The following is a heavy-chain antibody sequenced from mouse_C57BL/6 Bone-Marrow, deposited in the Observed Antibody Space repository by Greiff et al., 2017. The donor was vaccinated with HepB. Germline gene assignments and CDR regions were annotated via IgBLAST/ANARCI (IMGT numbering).Heavy chain of an antibody. J-gene: IGHJ2*01. V-gene: IGHV1-80*01. CDR3: ARWGAYYSRGDFDY. CDR1: GYAFSSYW. D-gene: IGHD1-1*01. CDR2: IYPGDGDT. Sequence: QVQLKESGAELVKPGASVKISCKASGYAFSSYWMNWVKQRPGKGLEWIGQIYPGDGDTNYNGKFKGKATLTADKSSSTAYMQLSSLTSEDSAVYFCARWGAYYSRGDFDYWGQGTTLTVSS.